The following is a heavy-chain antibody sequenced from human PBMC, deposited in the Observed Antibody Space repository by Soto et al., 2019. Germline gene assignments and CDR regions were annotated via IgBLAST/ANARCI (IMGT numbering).Heavy chain of an antibody. CDR1: GASGTSPTYN. J-gene: IGHJ6*02. CDR2: IYYSGST. CDR3: AKARDNNINYYYAFDV. Sequence: SETLSLPCTASGASGTSPTYNSISIRQPPGKTLEWIGSIYYSGSTNYDPSLKSRVTISLDTSNDRFSVKLSAETAADTAAYYWAKARDNNINYYYAFDVWGPGTTVTVS. D-gene: IGHD1-20*01. V-gene: IGHV4-61*01.